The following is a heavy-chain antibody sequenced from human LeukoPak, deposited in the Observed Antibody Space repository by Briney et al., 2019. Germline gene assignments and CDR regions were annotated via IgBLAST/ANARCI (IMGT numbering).Heavy chain of an antibody. J-gene: IGHJ6*03. D-gene: IGHD5-18*01. V-gene: IGHV3-7*01. CDR2: IKEDGSEK. CDR1: GFTFSIYW. Sequence: GGSLTLSCAASGFTFSIYWTSWVRHAPGKGLEWVANIKEDGSEKYYVDSVKGRFTISRDNAKNLLYLQMNSLRAEDTAVYYCARRGYSYYYLDVWGKGTTVTI. CDR3: ARRGYSYYYLDV.